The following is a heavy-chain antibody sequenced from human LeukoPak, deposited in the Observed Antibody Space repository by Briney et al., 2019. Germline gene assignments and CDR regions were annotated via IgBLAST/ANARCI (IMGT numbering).Heavy chain of an antibody. CDR1: GGSISSGSYY. CDR2: IYTSGST. V-gene: IGHV4-61*02. D-gene: IGHD3-16*02. Sequence: SQTLSLTCTVSGGSISSGSYYWSWIRQPAGKGLEWIGRIYTSGSTNYNPSLKSRVTISVDTSKNQFSLKLSSVTAADTAVYYCARDKDDYVWGSYRGPLDYWGQGTLVTVSS. J-gene: IGHJ4*02. CDR3: ARDKDDYVWGSYRGPLDY.